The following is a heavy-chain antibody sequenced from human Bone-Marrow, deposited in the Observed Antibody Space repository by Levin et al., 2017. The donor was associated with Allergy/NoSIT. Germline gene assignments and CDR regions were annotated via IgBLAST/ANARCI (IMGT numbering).Heavy chain of an antibody. CDR2: VYYTGTT. CDR3: ARLGLRYFDYVDS. CDR1: DASIRDNNFY. Sequence: PSETLSLTCTVSDASIRDNNFYWGWVRQPPGKGMEWIGSVYYTGTTHDNPSLKSRVAISVDTSKNQFSLKMSSVTAADTAIYYCARLGLRYFDYVDSWGQGTLVTVSS. V-gene: IGHV4-39*01. J-gene: IGHJ4*02. D-gene: IGHD3-9*01.